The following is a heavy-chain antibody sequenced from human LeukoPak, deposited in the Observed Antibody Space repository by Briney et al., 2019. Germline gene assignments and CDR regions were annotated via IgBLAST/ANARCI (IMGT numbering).Heavy chain of an antibody. J-gene: IGHJ3*02. CDR1: GFTFSSYA. CDR3: VRASTSYSSGLDAFDI. Sequence: GGSLRLSCAASGFTFSSYAMSWVRQAPGKGLEWVSSISSSSSYIYYADSVKGRFTISRDNAKNSLYLQMNSLRAEDTAVYHCVRASTSYSSGLDAFDIWGQGTMVTVSS. V-gene: IGHV3-21*01. D-gene: IGHD6-19*01. CDR2: ISSSSSYI.